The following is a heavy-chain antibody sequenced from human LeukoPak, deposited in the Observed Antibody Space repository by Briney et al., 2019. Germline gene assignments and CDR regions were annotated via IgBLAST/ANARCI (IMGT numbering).Heavy chain of an antibody. Sequence: GGSLRLSCAASGFTFSSYSMNWVRQAPGKGLEWVSSISSSSSYIYYADSVKGRFTISRDNAKNSLYLQMNSLRAEDTAVYYCASPVDYSLNAFDIWGQGTMVTVSS. CDR3: ASPVDYSLNAFDI. CDR1: GFTFSSYS. D-gene: IGHD4-11*01. CDR2: ISSSSSYI. V-gene: IGHV3-21*01. J-gene: IGHJ3*02.